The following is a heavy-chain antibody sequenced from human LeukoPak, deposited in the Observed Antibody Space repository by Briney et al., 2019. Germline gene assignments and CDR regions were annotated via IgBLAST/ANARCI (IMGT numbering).Heavy chain of an antibody. D-gene: IGHD2-15*01. CDR1: GFTFSSYA. CDR2: ISGSGGST. J-gene: IGHJ4*02. V-gene: IGHV3-23*01. CDR3: TKIQWSATRKFDY. Sequence: PGGSLRLSCTASGFTFSSYAMSWVRQAPGKGLEWVSAISGSGGSTYYADSVKGRFTISRDNSKNTLYLQMNSLRAEDTAVYYCTKIQWSATRKFDYWGQGTLVTVSS.